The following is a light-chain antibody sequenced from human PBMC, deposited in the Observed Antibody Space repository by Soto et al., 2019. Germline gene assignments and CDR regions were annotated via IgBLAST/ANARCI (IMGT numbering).Light chain of an antibody. J-gene: IGKJ4*01. CDR1: QSVSSSY. Sequence: EIVLTQSPGTLSLSPGERATLSCRASQSVSSSYLAWYQQKPGQAPRLLIYGASSRATGIPDRFSGSGSGTDFTLTISRLEPEDFAVYYSQQYGSSGLTFGGGTKVEIK. CDR2: GAS. CDR3: QQYGSSGLT. V-gene: IGKV3-20*01.